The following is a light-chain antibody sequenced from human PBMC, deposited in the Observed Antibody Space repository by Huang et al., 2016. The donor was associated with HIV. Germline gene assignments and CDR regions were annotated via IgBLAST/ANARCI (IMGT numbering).Light chain of an antibody. CDR1: QTITTY. Sequence: DIQITQSPSSLSASVGDRVIMTCRASQTITTYLHWYEQRPGKAPKLLIYAASSLQSGVPSRFSGIVSGTYVTLTISSLQPEGFATYYCQQSYSSLLSFGGGTKVAIK. J-gene: IGKJ4*01. CDR3: QQSYSSLLS. CDR2: AAS. V-gene: IGKV1-39*01.